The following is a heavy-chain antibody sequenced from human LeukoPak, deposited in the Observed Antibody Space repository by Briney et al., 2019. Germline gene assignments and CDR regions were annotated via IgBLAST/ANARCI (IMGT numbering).Heavy chain of an antibody. CDR2: ISGSGGST. J-gene: IGHJ3*02. CDR3: AKQGDCSGGSGYWGAFDI. Sequence: GGSLRLSCAASGFTFSSYAMSWVRQAPGKGLEWVSAISGSGGSTYYADSVKGRFTISRDNSKNTLYLQMNSLRAEDTAVYYCAKQGDCSGGSGYWGAFDIWGQGTMVTVSS. CDR1: GFTFSSYA. D-gene: IGHD2-15*01. V-gene: IGHV3-23*01.